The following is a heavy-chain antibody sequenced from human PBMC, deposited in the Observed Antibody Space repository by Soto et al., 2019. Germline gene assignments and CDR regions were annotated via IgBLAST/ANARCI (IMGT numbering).Heavy chain of an antibody. Sequence: SETLCLTCTVSGGSISSYYWSWVRQPPGKGLEWIGYIYYSGSTNYNTSLKSRVTISVDTPKNQFSLKLSSVTAADRAGYYWARDHGTDACTFWAQGTMV. D-gene: IGHD2-8*01. CDR2: IYYSGST. V-gene: IGHV4-59*01. CDR1: GGSISSYY. J-gene: IGHJ3*01. CDR3: ARDHGTDACTF.